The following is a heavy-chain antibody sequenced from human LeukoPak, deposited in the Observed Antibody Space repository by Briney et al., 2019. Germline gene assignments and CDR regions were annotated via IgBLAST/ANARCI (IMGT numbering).Heavy chain of an antibody. Sequence: GGSLRLSCAASGFAFSTYGMHWVRQAPGKGLEWVAVISYDGSNKNYADSVKGRFTISRDNSKNTLYLQMNSLRAEDTAVYYCAKARQRRYYYDSSGYHEYWGQGTLVTVSS. CDR2: ISYDGSNK. D-gene: IGHD3-22*01. CDR3: AKARQRRYYYDSSGYHEY. J-gene: IGHJ4*02. CDR1: GFAFSTYG. V-gene: IGHV3-30*18.